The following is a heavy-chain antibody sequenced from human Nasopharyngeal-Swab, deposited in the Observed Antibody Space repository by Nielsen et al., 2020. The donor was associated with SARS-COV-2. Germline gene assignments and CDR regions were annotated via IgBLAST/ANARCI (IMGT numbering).Heavy chain of an antibody. J-gene: IGHJ4*02. CDR3: ARQPKQWLVQNPKLYFDY. V-gene: IGHV4-39*01. D-gene: IGHD6-19*01. CDR2: IYYSGST. Sequence: SETLSLTCTVSGGSISSGGYYWSWIRQPPGKGLEWIGSIYYSGSTYYNPSLKSRVTISVDTSKNQFSLKLSSVTAADTAVYYCARQPKQWLVQNPKLYFDYWGQGTLVTVSS. CDR1: GGSISSGGYY.